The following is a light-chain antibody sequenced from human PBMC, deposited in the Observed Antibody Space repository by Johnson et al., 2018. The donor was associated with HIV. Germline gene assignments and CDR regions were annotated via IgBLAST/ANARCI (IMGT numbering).Light chain of an antibody. Sequence: QSVLTQPPSVSAAPRQKVTISCSGSSSNIGNKYVFWYQQLPGTAPKLLIYDNTKRPSGIPDRFSGSKSGTSATLGITGLQPGDEAESYCGTWDSSLSAYVFGTATKVTVL. CDR1: SSNIGNKY. CDR2: DNT. CDR3: GTWDSSLSAYV. V-gene: IGLV1-51*01. J-gene: IGLJ1*01.